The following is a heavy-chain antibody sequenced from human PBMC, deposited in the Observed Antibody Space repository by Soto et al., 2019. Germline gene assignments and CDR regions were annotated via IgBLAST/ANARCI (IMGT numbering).Heavy chain of an antibody. CDR1: GGTFSSYA. Sequence: QVQLVQSGAEVKKPGSSVKVSCKASGGTFSSYAISWVRQAPGQGLEWMGGIIPIFGTANYAQKFQGSVTITADESTSTAYMELSSLRSEDTAVYYCVVHTPRVTYCGGDCSHADYWGQGTLVTVSS. CDR3: VVHTPRVTYCGGDCSHADY. D-gene: IGHD2-21*02. J-gene: IGHJ4*02. CDR2: IIPIFGTA. V-gene: IGHV1-69*01.